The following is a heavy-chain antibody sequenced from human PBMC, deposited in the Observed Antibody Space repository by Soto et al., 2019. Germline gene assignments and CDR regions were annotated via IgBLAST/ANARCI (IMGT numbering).Heavy chain of an antibody. CDR1: GYTLTELS. V-gene: IGHV1-24*01. CDR3: ATDLSTIVGAPMGY. J-gene: IGHJ4*02. D-gene: IGHD1-26*01. CDR2: FDPEDGET. Sequence: ALVKVSCKVSGYTLTELSMHWVRQAPGKGLEWMGGFDPEDGETIYAQKFQGRVTMTEDTSTDTAYMELSSLRSEDTAVYYCATDLSTIVGAPMGYWGQGTLVTVSS.